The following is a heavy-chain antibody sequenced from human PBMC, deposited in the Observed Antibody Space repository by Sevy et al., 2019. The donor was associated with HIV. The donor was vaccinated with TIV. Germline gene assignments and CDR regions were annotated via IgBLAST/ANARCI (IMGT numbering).Heavy chain of an antibody. CDR3: AKGNYGGSLFDY. J-gene: IGHJ4*02. V-gene: IGHV3-30*02. Sequence: GGSLRLSCAASGFTFSSYGMHWVRQAPGKGLEWVAFIRYDGSNKYYAYSVKGRFTISRDNSKNTLYLQMNSLRAEDTAVYYCAKGNYGGSLFDYWGQGTLVTVSS. CDR2: IRYDGSNK. D-gene: IGHD2-15*01. CDR1: GFTFSSYG.